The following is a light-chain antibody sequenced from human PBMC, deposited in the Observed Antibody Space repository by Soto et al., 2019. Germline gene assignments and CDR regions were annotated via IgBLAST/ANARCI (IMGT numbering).Light chain of an antibody. CDR1: SSDIGSYNF. J-gene: IGLJ2*01. CDR2: EAF. V-gene: IGLV2-23*01. Sequence: QSALTQPASVSGSPGQSITISCTGTSSDIGSYNFVSWYQQNPGKAPKLMIYEAFKRPSGVSNRFSGSKSGNTASLTISGLQAEDEADYYCCSYATSNVVFGEGTKLT. CDR3: CSYATSNVV.